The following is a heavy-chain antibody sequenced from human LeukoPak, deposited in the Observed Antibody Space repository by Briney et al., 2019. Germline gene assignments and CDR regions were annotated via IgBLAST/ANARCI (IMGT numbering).Heavy chain of an antibody. CDR3: ARAKHSNYFGYYWFDP. V-gene: IGHV3-48*04. CDR1: GFTFSSYS. J-gene: IGHJ5*02. CDR2: ISSSSSTI. Sequence: GGSLRLSCAASGFTFSSYSMNWVRQATGKGREWVSYISSSSSTIYYADSVKGRFTISRDNAKNSLYQQMNGLRAEDTAVYYCARAKHSNYFGYYWFDPWGQGTLVTVSS. D-gene: IGHD4-11*01.